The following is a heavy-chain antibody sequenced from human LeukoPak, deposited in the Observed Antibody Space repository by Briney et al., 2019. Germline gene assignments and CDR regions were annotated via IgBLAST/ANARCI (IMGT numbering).Heavy chain of an antibody. CDR1: GYTFSGYY. D-gene: IGHD3-10*01. V-gene: IGHV1-2*02. CDR3: ALIGDHAWFDP. Sequence: ASVKVSCKASGYTFSGYYIFWVRRAPGQGLEWMGWINPNSGGTNYAREFQGRLTMTRDTSITTAYMELSTLRSDDTAVYYCALIGDHAWFDPWGQGTLVTVSS. CDR2: INPNSGGT. J-gene: IGHJ5*02.